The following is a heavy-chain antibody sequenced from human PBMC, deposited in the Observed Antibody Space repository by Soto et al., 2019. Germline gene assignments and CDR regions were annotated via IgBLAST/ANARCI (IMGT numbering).Heavy chain of an antibody. Sequence: EVQLLESGGGLVQPGGSLKLSCAASGFTFSTHAMTWVRQAPGKGLEWVSAISGRGDGTYYADSVKGRFTISRDNSKNTVNLQMNSLRAEDTAVYYCASDSSAWPNYFDSWGLGTLVTVSS. D-gene: IGHD6-19*01. CDR3: ASDSSAWPNYFDS. CDR1: GFTFSTHA. J-gene: IGHJ4*02. CDR2: ISGRGDGT. V-gene: IGHV3-23*01.